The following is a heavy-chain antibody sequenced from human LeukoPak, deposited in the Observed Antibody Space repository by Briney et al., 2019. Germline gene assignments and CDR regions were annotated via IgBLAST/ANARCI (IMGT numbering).Heavy chain of an antibody. CDR2: IIPIFGTA. CDR1: GGTFSSYA. J-gene: IGHJ5*02. CDR3: ANENSSGRMDWFDP. V-gene: IGHV1-69*05. Sequence: SVKVSCEASGGTFSSYAISWVRQAPGQGLEWMGGIIPIFGTANYAQKFQGRVTITTDESTSTAYMELSSLRSEDTAVYYCANENSSGRMDWFDPWGQGTLVTVSS. D-gene: IGHD6-19*01.